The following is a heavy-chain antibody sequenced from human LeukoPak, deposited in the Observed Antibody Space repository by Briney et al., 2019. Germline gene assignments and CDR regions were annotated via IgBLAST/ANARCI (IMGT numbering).Heavy chain of an antibody. CDR2: INPNSGGT. CDR1: GYTFTGYY. V-gene: IGHV1-2*02. J-gene: IGHJ1*01. D-gene: IGHD3-22*01. Sequence: ASVKVSCKASGYTFTGYYMHWVRQAPGQGLEWMGWINPNSGGTNYEQKFQGRVTMTRDTSISTAYMELSRLRSDDTAVYYCARDLIFSSGYYYEPEYFQHWGQGTLVTVSS. CDR3: ARDLIFSSGYYYEPEYFQH.